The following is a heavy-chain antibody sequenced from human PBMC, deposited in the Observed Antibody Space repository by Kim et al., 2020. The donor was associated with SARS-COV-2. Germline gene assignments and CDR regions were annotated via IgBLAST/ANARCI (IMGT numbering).Heavy chain of an antibody. Sequence: SETLSLTCAVYGGSFSGYYWSWIRQPPGKGLEWIGEINHSGSTNYNPSLKSRVTISVDTSKNQFSLKLSSVTAADTAVYYCARANYYGSGSYLGYYYYGMGVLGQGTTVTVSS. CDR3: ARANYYGSGSYLGYYYYGMGV. D-gene: IGHD3-10*01. J-gene: IGHJ6*02. CDR2: INHSGST. V-gene: IGHV4-34*01. CDR1: GGSFSGYY.